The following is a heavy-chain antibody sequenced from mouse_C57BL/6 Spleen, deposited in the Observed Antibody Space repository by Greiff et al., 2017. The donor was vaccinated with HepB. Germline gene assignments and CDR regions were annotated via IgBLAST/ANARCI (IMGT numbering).Heavy chain of an antibody. D-gene: IGHD1-1*01. CDR3: TPYSYGSSLYYFDY. CDR2: IDPEDGDT. V-gene: IGHV14-1*01. CDR1: GFNIKDYY. J-gene: IGHJ2*01. Sequence: VQLQQSGAELVRPGASVKLSCTASGFNIKDYYMHWVKQRPEQGLEWIGRIDPEDGDTEYAPKFQGKATMTADTSSNTAYLQLSSLTSEDTAVYYCTPYSYGSSLYYFDYWGQGTTLTVSS.